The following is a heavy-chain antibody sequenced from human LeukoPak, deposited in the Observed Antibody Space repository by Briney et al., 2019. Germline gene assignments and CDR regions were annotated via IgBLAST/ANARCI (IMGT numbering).Heavy chain of an antibody. V-gene: IGHV4-59*01. CDR1: GGSISSYY. J-gene: IGHJ6*03. D-gene: IGHD6-19*01. CDR2: IYYSGST. Sequence: SETLSLTCTVSGGSISSYYWSWIRQPPGKGLEWIGYIYYSGSTNYNPSLKSRVTISVDTSKNQFSLKLSSVTAADTAVYYCARDKRQRDSSGWYLSPNYYYYYMDVWGKGTTVTISS. CDR3: ARDKRQRDSSGWYLSPNYYYYYMDV.